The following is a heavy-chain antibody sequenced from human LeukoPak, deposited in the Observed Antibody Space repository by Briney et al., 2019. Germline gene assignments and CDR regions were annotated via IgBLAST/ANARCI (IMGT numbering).Heavy chain of an antibody. J-gene: IGHJ4*02. D-gene: IGHD5-24*01. CDR1: DDSISDYY. CDR3: ARGGRRRDGYKRYDY. CDR2: IYYSGST. Sequence: KPSETLSLTCTVSDDSISDYYWGWIRQPPGKGLEWIGYIYYSGSTNYNPSLKSRVTISVDTSKNQFSLKLSSVTAADTAVYYCARGGRRRDGYKRYDYWGQGTLVTVSS. V-gene: IGHV4-59*01.